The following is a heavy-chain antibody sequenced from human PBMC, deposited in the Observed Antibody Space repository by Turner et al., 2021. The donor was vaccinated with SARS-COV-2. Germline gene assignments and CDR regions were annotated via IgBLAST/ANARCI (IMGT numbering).Heavy chain of an antibody. CDR3: AGEVVVITTKHYGMDV. V-gene: IGHV4-39*01. CDR2: NYYSRGT. Sequence: QLQLQESGPGLVKPSQPLSLTCTVSGGSISSSSYYWGWIRQPPGKGLEWIGRNYYSRGTNYNPSLKRRGTISVDKSKNQLSLMQSSVTAADTAVYYCAGEVVVITTKHYGMDVWGQGNTVTVSS. CDR1: GGSISSSSYY. D-gene: IGHD3-22*01. J-gene: IGHJ6*02.